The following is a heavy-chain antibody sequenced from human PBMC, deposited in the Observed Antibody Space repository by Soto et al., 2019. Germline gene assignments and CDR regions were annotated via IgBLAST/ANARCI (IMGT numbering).Heavy chain of an antibody. V-gene: IGHV3-21*01. D-gene: IGHD4-17*01. J-gene: IGHJ4*02. CDR2: INRASIYI. Sequence: GGSLRLSCVASGFTFSTYDMNWVRHAPGKGLEWVSSINRASIYIYYADSVRGRFTISRDNAKNTLYLQMNSLRAEDTAVYYCAGDYGDYWNFDYWGQGTLVTVSS. CDR1: GFTFSTYD. CDR3: AGDYGDYWNFDY.